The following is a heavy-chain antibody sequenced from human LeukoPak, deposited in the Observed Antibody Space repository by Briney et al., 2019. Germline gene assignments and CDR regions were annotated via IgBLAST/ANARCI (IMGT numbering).Heavy chain of an antibody. Sequence: GGSLRLSCAASGFTFSSYGTHWVRQAPGKGLEWVAVIWYDGSNKYYADSVKGRFTISRDNSKNTLYPQMNSLRAEDTAVYYCARDGKQQSLDYWGQGTLVTVSS. V-gene: IGHV3-33*01. CDR1: GFTFSSYG. CDR2: IWYDGSNK. CDR3: ARDGKQQSLDY. D-gene: IGHD6-13*01. J-gene: IGHJ4*02.